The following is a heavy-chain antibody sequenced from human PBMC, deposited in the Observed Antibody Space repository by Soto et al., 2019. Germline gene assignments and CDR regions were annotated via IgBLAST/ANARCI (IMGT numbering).Heavy chain of an antibody. V-gene: IGHV4-30-2*01. CDR3: AGLTMVRGVIFDAFDI. Sequence: QLQLQESGSGLVKPSQTLSLTCAVSGGSISSGGYSWSWIRQPPGKGLEWIGYIYHSESTYYNPSLKSRVTISVGRSKDQFALKLSSVTAADTAVYYCAGLTMVRGVIFDAFDILCHGTMVTVSS. CDR1: GGSISSGGYS. D-gene: IGHD3-10*01. CDR2: IYHSEST. J-gene: IGHJ3*02.